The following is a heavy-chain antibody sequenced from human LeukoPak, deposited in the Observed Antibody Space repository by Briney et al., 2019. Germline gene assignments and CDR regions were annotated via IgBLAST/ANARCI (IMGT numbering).Heavy chain of an antibody. Sequence: GGSLGLSCVASGFTFSSFWMTWVRHTPGKGLEWLANIKQDGSEKYYVDSVKGRFTISRDNAKNSLYLQMNSLRAEDTAVYYCARGVGSSLLFDSWGQGTLVTVSS. J-gene: IGHJ4*02. D-gene: IGHD6-6*01. CDR2: IKQDGSEK. CDR3: ARGVGSSLLFDS. CDR1: GFTFSSFW. V-gene: IGHV3-7*01.